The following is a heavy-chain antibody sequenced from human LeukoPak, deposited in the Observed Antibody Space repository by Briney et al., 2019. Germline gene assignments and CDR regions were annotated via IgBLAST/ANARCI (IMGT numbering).Heavy chain of an antibody. D-gene: IGHD3-22*01. CDR3: AKVHYYDSSGYYYYYYGMDV. V-gene: IGHV3-23*01. Sequence: GSLRLPCGASGFTFSSYAMNWVRQAPGKGLEWVSGISGGGGSTYYADSVKGRFTISRDNSKNTLYLQMNSLRAEDTAVYYCAKVHYYDSSGYYYYYYGMDVWGQGTTVTVSS. CDR1: GFTFSSYA. J-gene: IGHJ6*02. CDR2: ISGGGGST.